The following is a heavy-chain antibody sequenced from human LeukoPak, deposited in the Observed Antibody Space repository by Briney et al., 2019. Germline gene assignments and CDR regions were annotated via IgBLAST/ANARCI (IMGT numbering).Heavy chain of an antibody. V-gene: IGHV1-46*01. CDR3: AGDLLIAVADNLFDY. CDR2: INPSGGST. Sequence: GASVKVSCKASGYTFTSYYMHWVRQAPGQGLEWMGIINPSGGSTSYAQKFRGRVTMTRDTSTSTVYMELSSLRSEDTAVYYCAGDLLIAVADNLFDYWGQGTLVTVSS. J-gene: IGHJ4*02. CDR1: GYTFTSYY. D-gene: IGHD6-19*01.